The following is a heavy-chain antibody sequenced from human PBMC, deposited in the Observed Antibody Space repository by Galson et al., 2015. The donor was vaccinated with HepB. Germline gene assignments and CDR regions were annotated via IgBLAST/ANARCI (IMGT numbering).Heavy chain of an antibody. CDR2: ISSSSSYT. Sequence: SLRLSCAASGFSFSDFHMSWIRQAPGKGLEWVSFISSSSSYTNYADSVKGRFTISRDNARNSLYLQMSSLRSEDTAVYYCARSAPAATFAFDIWGQGTMVTVSS. V-gene: IGHV3-11*03. D-gene: IGHD2-2*01. CDR1: GFSFSDFH. J-gene: IGHJ3*02. CDR3: ARSAPAATFAFDI.